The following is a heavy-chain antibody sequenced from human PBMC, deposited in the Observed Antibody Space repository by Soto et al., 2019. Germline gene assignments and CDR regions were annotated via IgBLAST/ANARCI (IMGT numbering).Heavy chain of an antibody. D-gene: IGHD2-21*02. J-gene: IGHJ6*03. CDR3: TKVIRYCCRTTCPGHYYYYMDV. CDR1: GFAFSSYA. CDR2: ISFSGGST. Sequence: PGGSLRLSCAASGFAFSSYAMSWVRQAPGKGLEWVSAISFSGGSTYYADSVKGRFTISRDNSKNTLYLQMNSLRAEDTAVYYCTKVIRYCCRTTCPGHYYYYMDVWGKGTTVTVSS. V-gene: IGHV3-23*01.